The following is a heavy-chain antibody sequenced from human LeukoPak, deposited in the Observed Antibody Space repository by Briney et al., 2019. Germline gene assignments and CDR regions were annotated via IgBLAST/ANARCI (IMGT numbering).Heavy chain of an antibody. CDR3: AKDWGVGSGWYLPHFDY. V-gene: IGHV3-23*01. CDR1: GFTFSSYA. CDR2: ISGSGGST. D-gene: IGHD6-19*01. J-gene: IGHJ4*02. Sequence: GGSLRLSCAASGFTFSSYAMSWVRQAPGKGLEWVSAISGSGGSTYYADSVKGRFTISRDSSKNTLYLQMNSLRAEDTAVYYCAKDWGVGSGWYLPHFDYWAREPWSPSPQ.